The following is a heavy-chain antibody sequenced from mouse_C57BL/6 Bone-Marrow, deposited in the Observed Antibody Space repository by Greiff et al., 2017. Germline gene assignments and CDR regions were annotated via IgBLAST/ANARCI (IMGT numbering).Heavy chain of an antibody. V-gene: IGHV1-82*01. CDR1: GYAFSSSW. D-gene: IGHD1-1*01. J-gene: IGHJ1*03. CDR3: ARRGYGSTHWYFDV. Sequence: QVQLQQSGPELVKPGASVKISCKASGYAFSSSWMNWVKQRPGKGLEWIGRIYPGDGDTNYTGKFKGKATLTADKSSSTAYMQLSSLTSEDSAVYFCARRGYGSTHWYFDVWGTGTTVTVSS. CDR2: IYPGDGDT.